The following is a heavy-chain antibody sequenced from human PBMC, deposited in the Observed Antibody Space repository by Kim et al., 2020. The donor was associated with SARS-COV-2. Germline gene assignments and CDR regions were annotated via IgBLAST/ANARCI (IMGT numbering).Heavy chain of an antibody. CDR2: IITNTGGA. V-gene: IGHV1-2*06. J-gene: IGHJ5*02. Sequence: ASVKVSCKASGYTFSDYSIHWVRQAPGQGLEWMGRIITNTGGANYAQKFQGRVTLTRDTSINTAYMELTTLTSDDTAVYYCARRIGATENYFDPWGQGTLVTVSS. CDR3: ARRIGATENYFDP. D-gene: IGHD6-13*01. CDR1: GYTFSDYS.